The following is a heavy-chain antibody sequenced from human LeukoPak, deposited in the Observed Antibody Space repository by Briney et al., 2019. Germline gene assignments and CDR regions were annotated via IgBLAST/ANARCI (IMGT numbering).Heavy chain of an antibody. CDR3: ARLGTGDCSGTCYGFDC. CDR1: SGSISSNNYY. J-gene: IGHJ4*02. CDR2: IYYSGST. Sequence: SETLSLTCTVSSGSISSNNYYWGWIRQPPGKGLQWIGNIYYSGSTYYNPSLKSRVIISVDTSKNQFPLKLSSVTAADTAVYFCARLGTGDCSGTCYGFDCWGQGTLVTVSS. V-gene: IGHV4-39*01. D-gene: IGHD2-2*01.